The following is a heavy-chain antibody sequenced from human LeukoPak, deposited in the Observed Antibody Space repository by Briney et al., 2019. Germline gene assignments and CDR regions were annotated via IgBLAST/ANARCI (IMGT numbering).Heavy chain of an antibody. Sequence: GASVKVSCKASGYTFTGYYMHWVRQAPGQGLEWMGWINPNSGGTNYAQKFQGRVTMTRDTSISTAYMELSRLRSDDTAVYYCARTLVDYDFWSGPTVTYFDYWGQGTLVTVSS. CDR1: GYTFTGYY. J-gene: IGHJ4*02. D-gene: IGHD3-3*01. CDR2: INPNSGGT. CDR3: ARTLVDYDFWSGPTVTYFDY. V-gene: IGHV1-2*02.